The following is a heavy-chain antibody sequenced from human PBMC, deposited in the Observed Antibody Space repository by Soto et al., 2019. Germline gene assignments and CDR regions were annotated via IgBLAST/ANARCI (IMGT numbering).Heavy chain of an antibody. CDR3: ARRRRGVRGIIIGGFYYFDY. CDR2: INHSGST. D-gene: IGHD3-10*01. Sequence: SETLSLTCAVYGGSFRGYYWSWIRQPPGKGLEWIGEINHSGSTNYNPSLKSRVTISVDTSKNQFSLKLSSVGAADTGVYYCARRRRGVRGIIIGGFYYFDYGGPGTLVAVFS. J-gene: IGHJ4*02. CDR1: GGSFRGYY. V-gene: IGHV4-34*01.